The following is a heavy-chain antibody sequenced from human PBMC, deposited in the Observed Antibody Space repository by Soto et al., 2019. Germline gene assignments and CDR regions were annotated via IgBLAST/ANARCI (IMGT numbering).Heavy chain of an antibody. CDR1: GGSFSGYY. D-gene: IGHD2-21*01. Sequence: TSETLSLTCAVYGGSFSGYYWSWIRQPPGKGLEWIGEINHSGSTNYNPSLKSRVTISVDTSKNQFSLKLSSVTAADTAVYYCARSIRSIAFDPWGQGTLVTVSS. CDR2: INHSGST. CDR3: ARSIRSIAFDP. V-gene: IGHV4-34*01. J-gene: IGHJ5*02.